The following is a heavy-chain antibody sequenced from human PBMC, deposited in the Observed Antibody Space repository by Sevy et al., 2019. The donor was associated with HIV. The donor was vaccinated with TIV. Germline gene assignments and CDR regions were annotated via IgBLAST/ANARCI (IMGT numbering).Heavy chain of an antibody. Sequence: SETLSLTCAVSGGSISSGGYSWSWIRQPPGKGLEWIGYIYHSGSTYYNPSLKSRVTISVDRSKNQFSLKLSSVTAAETAVYYCASMAGGFDPWGQGTLVTVSS. CDR1: GGSISSGGYS. J-gene: IGHJ5*02. D-gene: IGHD3-10*01. CDR2: IYHSGST. V-gene: IGHV4-30-2*01. CDR3: ASMAGGFDP.